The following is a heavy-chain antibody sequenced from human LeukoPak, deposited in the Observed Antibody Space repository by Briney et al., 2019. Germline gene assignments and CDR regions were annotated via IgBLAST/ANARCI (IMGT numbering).Heavy chain of an antibody. D-gene: IGHD2-15*01. V-gene: IGHV3-30-3*01. CDR1: GFTFSSYA. CDR2: ISYDGSNK. J-gene: IGHJ4*02. CDR3: ASATRIAY. Sequence: GRSLRLSCAASGFTFSSYAMHWVRQAPGKGLEWVAVISYDGSNKYYADSVKGRFTISRGNSKNTLYLQMNSLRAEDTAVYYCASATRIAYWGQGTLVTVSS.